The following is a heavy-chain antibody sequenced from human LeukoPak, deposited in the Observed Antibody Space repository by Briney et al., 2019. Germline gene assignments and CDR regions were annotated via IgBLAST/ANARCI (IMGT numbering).Heavy chain of an antibody. CDR2: IIPIFGTA. CDR1: GGTFSSYA. J-gene: IGHJ5*02. Sequence: GASVKVSCKASGGTFSSYAISWVRQAPGQGLEWMGGIIPIFGTANYAQKFQGRVTMTTDTSTSTAYMELRSLRSDDTAVYYCARDWGASDPWGQGTLVTVSS. D-gene: IGHD3-16*01. CDR3: ARDWGASDP. V-gene: IGHV1-69*05.